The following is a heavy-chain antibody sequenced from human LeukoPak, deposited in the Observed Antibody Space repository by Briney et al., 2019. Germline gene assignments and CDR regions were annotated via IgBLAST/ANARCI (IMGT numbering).Heavy chain of an antibody. Sequence: GASVTVSFKFSGYILTEFSMHWVRQAPGKGLEWMGGFDPEDGETIYAQKFQGRVTMIEDTSTDTVYMELTSLRSEDTAVYYFATIGGGRYGDAFDMWGQGTVVTVSS. CDR1: GYILTEFS. CDR2: FDPEDGET. D-gene: IGHD1-26*01. V-gene: IGHV1-24*01. CDR3: ATIGGGRYGDAFDM. J-gene: IGHJ3*02.